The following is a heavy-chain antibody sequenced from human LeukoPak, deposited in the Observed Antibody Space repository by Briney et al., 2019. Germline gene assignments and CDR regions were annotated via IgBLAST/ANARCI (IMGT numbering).Heavy chain of an antibody. D-gene: IGHD4-17*01. CDR2: ISISGSKT. CDR3: ANEIRPNDY. Sequence: AGGSLRLSCAASGFTFSSYWMSWVRQAPGKGLEWVSAISISGSKTYYADSVKGRFTISRDNSKNTLYLQMNSLRAEDTAVYYCANEIRPNDYWGQGTQVTVSS. CDR1: GFTFSSYW. J-gene: IGHJ4*02. V-gene: IGHV3-23*01.